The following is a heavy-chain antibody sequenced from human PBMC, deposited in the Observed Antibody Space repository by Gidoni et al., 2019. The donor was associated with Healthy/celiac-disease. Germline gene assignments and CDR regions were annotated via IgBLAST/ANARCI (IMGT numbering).Heavy chain of an antibody. J-gene: IGHJ6*02. V-gene: IGHV1-69*06. CDR1: GGTFSSYA. CDR2: IIPIFGTA. D-gene: IGHD5-12*01. Sequence: QVQLVQSGAEVKKPGSSVKVSCKASGGTFSSYAISWVRQAPGQGLEWMGGIIPIFGTANYAQKFQGRVTITADKSTSTAYMELSSLRSEDTAVYYCARKVGYRVATTQTGYYYYGMDVWGQGTTVTVSS. CDR3: ARKVGYRVATTQTGYYYYGMDV.